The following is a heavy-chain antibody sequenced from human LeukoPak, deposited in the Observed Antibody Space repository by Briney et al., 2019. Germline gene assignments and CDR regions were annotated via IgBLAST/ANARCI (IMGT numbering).Heavy chain of an antibody. D-gene: IGHD3-10*01. V-gene: IGHV3-53*01. CDR3: ARAADYYASGIFY. CDR1: GATVNSNY. CDR2: IYSGGST. J-gene: IGHJ4*02. Sequence: GGSLRLSCAASGATVNSNYMSWVRQAPGKGLEWVSIIYSGGSTFYADSVKGRFTISRDNSKSTVYLQMNSLRAEDTAVYYCARAADYYASGIFYWGQGTLVTVSS.